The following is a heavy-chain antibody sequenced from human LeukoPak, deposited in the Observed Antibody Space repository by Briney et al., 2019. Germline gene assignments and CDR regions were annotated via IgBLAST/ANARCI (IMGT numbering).Heavy chain of an antibody. CDR2: IKQDGSEK. D-gene: IGHD6-19*01. CDR1: GFTFSSYW. CDR3: ASGIAVAGTKGDALDI. V-gene: IGHV3-7*01. Sequence: GGSLRLSCAASGFTFSSYWMSWVRQAPGKGLEWVANIKQDGSEKYYVDSVKGRFTISRDNAKNSLYLQMNSLRAEDTTVYYCASGIAVAGTKGDALDIWGQGTMVTVSS. J-gene: IGHJ3*02.